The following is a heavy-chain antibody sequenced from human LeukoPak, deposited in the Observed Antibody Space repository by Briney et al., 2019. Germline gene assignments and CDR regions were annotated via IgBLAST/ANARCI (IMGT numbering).Heavy chain of an antibody. Sequence: ASVKVSRKASGYTFTSYAMHWVRQAPGQRLEWMGWINAGNGNTKYSQKFQGRVTITRDTSASTAYMELSSLRSEDTAVYYCARDLLAHCSSTSCPFDPWGQGTLVTVSS. CDR2: INAGNGNT. V-gene: IGHV1-3*01. CDR1: GYTFTSYA. CDR3: ARDLLAHCSSTSCPFDP. J-gene: IGHJ5*02. D-gene: IGHD2-2*01.